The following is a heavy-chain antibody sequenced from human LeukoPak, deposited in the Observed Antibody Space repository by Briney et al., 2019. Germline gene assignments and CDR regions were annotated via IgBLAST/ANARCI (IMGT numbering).Heavy chain of an antibody. CDR2: IYHSGST. Sequence: PSQTLSLTCAVSGGSISSGGYSWSWIRQPPGKGLEWIGYIYHSGSTYYNPSLKSRVTISVDRSKNQFSLKLSSLTAADTAVYYCASSIDHPSYYYYGMDVWGQGTTATVSS. J-gene: IGHJ6*02. CDR3: ASSIDHPSYYYYGMDV. V-gene: IGHV4-30-2*01. D-gene: IGHD1-14*01. CDR1: GGSISSGGYS.